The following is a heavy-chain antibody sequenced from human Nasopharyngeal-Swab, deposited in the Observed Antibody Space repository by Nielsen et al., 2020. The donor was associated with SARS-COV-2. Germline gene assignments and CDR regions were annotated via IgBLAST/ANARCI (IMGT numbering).Heavy chain of an antibody. CDR3: ARVGKDLGAFDY. CDR1: GYTFTRYV. V-gene: IGHV1-18*04. Sequence: ASVTVSCKASGYTFTRYVLRWVRQAPGQGLEWMGWISAYNGNTNYQQKLQGRVTMTTDTSTSTASMELRSLRSDDTAVYYCARVGKDLGAFDYWGQGTLVTVSS. CDR2: ISAYNGNT. J-gene: IGHJ4*02. D-gene: IGHD1-26*01.